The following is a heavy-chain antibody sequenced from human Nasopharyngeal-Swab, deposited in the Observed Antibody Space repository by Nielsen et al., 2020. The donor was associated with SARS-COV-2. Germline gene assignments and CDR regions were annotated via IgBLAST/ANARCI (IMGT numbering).Heavy chain of an antibody. J-gene: IGHJ3*02. CDR2: IKQDGSEK. CDR3: ARGYSSSWYVKGDAFDI. CDR1: GFTFSSSW. Sequence: GESLKISCAASGFTFSSSWMSWIRQAPGKGLEWVANIKQDGSEKCYVDSVKGRFTISRDNAKNSLYLQMNSLRAEDTAVYYCARGYSSSWYVKGDAFDIWGQGTMVTVSS. D-gene: IGHD6-13*01. V-gene: IGHV3-7*01.